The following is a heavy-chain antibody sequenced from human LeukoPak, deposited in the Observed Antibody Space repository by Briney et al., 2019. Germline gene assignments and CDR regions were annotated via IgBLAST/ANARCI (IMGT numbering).Heavy chain of an antibody. Sequence: GGSLRLSCAASGFTFSSYAMHWVRQAPGKGLEWVAVISYDGSNKYYPDSVKGRFTISRDNSKNTLYLQMNILRAEDTAVYYCASSPPTGITVSYFDYWGPGTLVTVSS. CDR2: ISYDGSNK. D-gene: IGHD4-23*01. CDR1: GFTFSSYA. V-gene: IGHV3-30-3*01. J-gene: IGHJ4*02. CDR3: ASSPPTGITVSYFDY.